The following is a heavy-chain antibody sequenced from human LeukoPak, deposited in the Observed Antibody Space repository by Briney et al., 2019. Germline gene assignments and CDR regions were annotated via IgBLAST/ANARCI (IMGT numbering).Heavy chain of an antibody. D-gene: IGHD3-10*01. J-gene: IGHJ2*01. CDR1: GGSISSGDYY. V-gene: IGHV4-30-4*01. Sequence: SQTLSLTCTVSGGSISSGDYYWSWIRQPPGKGLEWIGYIYYSGSTYYNPSLKSRVTISVDTSKNQFSLKLSSVTAADTAVYYCASQTLGYWYFDLWGRVTLVTVSS. CDR3: ASQTLGYWYFDL. CDR2: IYYSGST.